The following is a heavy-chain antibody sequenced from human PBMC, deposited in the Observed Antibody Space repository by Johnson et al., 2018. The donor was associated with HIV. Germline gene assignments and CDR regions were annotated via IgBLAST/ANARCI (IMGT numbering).Heavy chain of an antibody. Sequence: QVQLVESGGGVVQPGRSLRLSCAASGFTFSSYAMHWVRQAPGKGLEWVAVISHDGTNNFYADSVKGRFTVSRDNSKNTLYLEANSLGPEDTATYYCAKGSTPTMIIVVISAFDIWGQGTVVAVSS. CDR1: GFTFSSYA. CDR2: ISHDGTNN. J-gene: IGHJ3*02. V-gene: IGHV3-30*04. D-gene: IGHD3-22*01. CDR3: AKGSTPTMIIVVISAFDI.